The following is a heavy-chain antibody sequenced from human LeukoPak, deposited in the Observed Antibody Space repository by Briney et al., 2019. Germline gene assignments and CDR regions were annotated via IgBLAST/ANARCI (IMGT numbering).Heavy chain of an antibody. D-gene: IGHD2-2*01. V-gene: IGHV2-70*11. CDR2: IDWDDDK. CDR3: ARIYRYCSTTSCYVPDY. Sequence: SGPTLVNPTQTLTLTCSLSGFSLSTSGMCVSWIRQPPGKALEWLARIDWDDDKYYSTSLKTRLTISKGTSKNQVVLTMTNMDPVDTATYYCARIYRYCSTTSCYVPDYWGQGTLVTVSS. J-gene: IGHJ4*02. CDR1: GFSLSTSGMC.